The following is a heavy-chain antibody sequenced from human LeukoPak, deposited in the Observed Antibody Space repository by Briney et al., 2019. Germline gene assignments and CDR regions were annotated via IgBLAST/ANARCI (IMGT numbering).Heavy chain of an antibody. J-gene: IGHJ6*03. CDR3: ARRKGGWFGELLRDYYYYYMDV. V-gene: IGHV5-51*01. CDR2: VYPGDSDT. CDR1: GYSFTSYW. D-gene: IGHD3-10*01. Sequence: GESLKISCKGSGYSFTSYWIGWVRQMPGKGLEWMGIVYPGDSDTRYSPSFQGQVTISADKSISTAYLQWSSLKASDTAMYYCARRKGGWFGELLRDYYYYYMDVWGKGTTVTVSS.